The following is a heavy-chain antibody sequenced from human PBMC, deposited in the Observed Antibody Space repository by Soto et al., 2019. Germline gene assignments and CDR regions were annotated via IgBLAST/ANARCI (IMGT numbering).Heavy chain of an antibody. CDR2: IYYSGST. CDR3: ASQGPGYCSGGSCLGEDY. CDR1: GGSISSYY. V-gene: IGHV4-59*08. J-gene: IGHJ4*02. Sequence: QVQLQESGPGLVKPSETLSLTCTVSGGSISSYYWSWIRQPPGKGLEWIGYIYYSGSTNYNPSLKSRVTISVDTSKNQFSLKLSSVTAADTAVYYCASQGPGYCSGGSCLGEDYWGQGTLVTVSS. D-gene: IGHD2-15*01.